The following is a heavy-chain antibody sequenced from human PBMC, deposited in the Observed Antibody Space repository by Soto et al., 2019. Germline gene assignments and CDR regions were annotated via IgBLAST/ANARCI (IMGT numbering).Heavy chain of an antibody. D-gene: IGHD4-17*01. J-gene: IGHJ6*02. CDR2: ISYIGST. CDR1: GGPIRSYY. Sequence: QVQLQESGPGLVKPSETLSITCTVSGGPIRSYYWSWIRQTPVKGLEWIGYISYIGSTKYNPALKSRVTVSVDTSKKQFSLKLSPVTVADSAVYYCENDPGDNGSYYYGIDVWGQGTTVTVS. CDR3: ENDPGDNGSYYYGIDV. V-gene: IGHV4-59*01.